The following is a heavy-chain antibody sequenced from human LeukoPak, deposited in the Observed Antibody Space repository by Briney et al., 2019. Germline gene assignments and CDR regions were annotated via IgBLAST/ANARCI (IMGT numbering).Heavy chain of an antibody. V-gene: IGHV1-2*02. CDR2: INPNSGGT. Sequence: GASVKVSCKASGYTFTGYYMHWVRQAPGQGLEWMGWINPNSGGTNYAQKFQGRVTMTRDTSISTAYLELSRLRSDATAVYYCARDLGGGYTAFDYWGQGTLVTVSS. J-gene: IGHJ4*02. CDR3: ARDLGGGYTAFDY. D-gene: IGHD1-26*01. CDR1: GYTFTGYY.